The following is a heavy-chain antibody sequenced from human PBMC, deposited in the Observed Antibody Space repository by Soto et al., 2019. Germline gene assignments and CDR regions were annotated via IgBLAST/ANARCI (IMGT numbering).Heavy chain of an antibody. D-gene: IGHD2-15*01. J-gene: IGHJ6*02. CDR3: ARSQGGSSSLDIYYYYYYGMDV. V-gene: IGHV1-69*01. CDR1: GGTFSSYA. CDR2: IIPIFGTA. Sequence: QVQLVQSGAEVKKPGSSVKVSCKAPGGTFSSYAISWVRQAPGQGLEWRGGIIPIFGTAKYAQKFQGRVTITADESTSTGYMELSSLRSEDTAVYYCARSQGGSSSLDIYYYYYYGMDVGGQGTTVTVSS.